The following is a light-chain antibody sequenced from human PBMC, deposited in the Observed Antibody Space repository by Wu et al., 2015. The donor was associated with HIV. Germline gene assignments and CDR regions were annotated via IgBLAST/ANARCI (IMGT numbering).Light chain of an antibody. CDR2: NAS. CDR1: PECSVTS. J-gene: IGKJ4*01. CDR3: QHRHNWPLT. Sequence: LSPGEXATLSCRASPECSVTSLSPGINTDLASLPRLLIYNASKRATGIPPRFSGSGSGTDFTLTITSLESEDFALYYCQHRHNWPLTFGGGTKVEIK. V-gene: IGKV3-11*01.